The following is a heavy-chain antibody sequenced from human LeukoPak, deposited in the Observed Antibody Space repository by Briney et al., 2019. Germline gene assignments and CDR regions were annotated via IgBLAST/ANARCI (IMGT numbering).Heavy chain of an antibody. CDR3: ARGYCSSTSCPLDWFDP. CDR2: IYYSGST. D-gene: IGHD2-2*01. J-gene: IGHJ5*02. CDR1: GGSISSGDYY. Sequence: PSETLSLTCTVSGGSISSGDYYWSWIRQPPVKGLEWIGYIYYSGSTYYNPSLKSRVTISVDTSKNQFSLKLSSVTAADTAVYYCARGYCSSTSCPLDWFDPWGQGTLVTASS. V-gene: IGHV4-30-4*08.